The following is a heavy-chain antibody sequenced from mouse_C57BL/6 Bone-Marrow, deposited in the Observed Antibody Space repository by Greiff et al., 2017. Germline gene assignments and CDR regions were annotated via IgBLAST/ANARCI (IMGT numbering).Heavy chain of an antibody. CDR3: ARFGYYPAWFAY. CDR1: GYTFTSYW. D-gene: IGHD2-3*01. V-gene: IGHV1-55*01. CDR2: IYPGSGST. J-gene: IGHJ3*01. Sequence: QVQLQQPGAELVKPGASVKMSCKASGYTFTSYWITWVKQRPGQGLEWIGDIYPGSGSTNYNEKFKSKATLTVDTSSSTAYMQLSSLTSEDSAVXYCARFGYYPAWFAYWGQGTLVTVSA.